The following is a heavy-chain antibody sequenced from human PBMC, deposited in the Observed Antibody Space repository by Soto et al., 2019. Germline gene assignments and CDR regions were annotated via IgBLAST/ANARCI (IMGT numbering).Heavy chain of an antibody. D-gene: IGHD2-2*01. CDR2: MNPNSGNT. CDR3: ATQKAYCSSTSCYVV. J-gene: IGHJ4*02. V-gene: IGHV1-8*01. Sequence: ASVKVSCKASGYTFTSYDINWVRQATGQGLEWMGWMNPNSGNTGYAQKFQGRVTMTTDTSTSTAYMELRSLRSDDTAVYYCATQKAYCSSTSCYVVWGQGTLVTVSS. CDR1: GYTFTSYD.